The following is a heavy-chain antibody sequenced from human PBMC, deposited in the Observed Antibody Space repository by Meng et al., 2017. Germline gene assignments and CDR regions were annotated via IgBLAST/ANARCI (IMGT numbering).Heavy chain of an antibody. D-gene: IGHD5-12*01. CDR1: GYTFTSYY. V-gene: IGHV1-2*02. CDR2: INPNSGGT. J-gene: IGHJ3*02. Sequence: ASVKVSCKASGYTFTSYYMHWVRQAPGQGLEWMGWINPNSGGTNYAQKFQGRVTMTRDTSISTAYMELSRLRSDDTAVYYCAREEGLLSSYSGYDQGSAFDIWGQGTMVTVSS. CDR3: AREEGLLSSYSGYDQGSAFDI.